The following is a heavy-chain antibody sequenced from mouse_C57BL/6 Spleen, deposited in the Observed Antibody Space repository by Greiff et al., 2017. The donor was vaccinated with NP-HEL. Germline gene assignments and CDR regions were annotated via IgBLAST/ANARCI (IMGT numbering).Heavy chain of an antibody. CDR1: GYTFTGYW. J-gene: IGHJ4*01. CDR2: INPSSGYT. D-gene: IGHD1-1*01. CDR3: ARSTVVEVDAMDY. Sequence: VQLVESGAELAKPGASVKLSCKASGYTFTGYWMHWVKQRPGQGLEWIGYINPSSGYTKYNQKFKDKATLTADKSSSTAYMQLSSLTYEDSAVYYCARSTVVEVDAMDYWGQGTSVTVSS. V-gene: IGHV1-7*01.